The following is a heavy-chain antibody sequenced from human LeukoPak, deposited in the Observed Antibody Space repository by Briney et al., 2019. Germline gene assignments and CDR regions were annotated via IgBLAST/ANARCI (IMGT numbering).Heavy chain of an antibody. J-gene: IGHJ4*02. D-gene: IGHD2-2*01. CDR1: GGTFSSYA. V-gene: IGHV1-69*04. CDR3: ARAGYCSSTSCIRFDY. Sequence: SVKVSCKASGGTFSSYAISWVRQAPGQGLEWMGRIIPILGIANYAQKFQGRVTITADKSTSTAYMELSSLRSEDTAVYYCARAGYCSSTSCIRFDYWGQGTPVTVSS. CDR2: IIPILGIA.